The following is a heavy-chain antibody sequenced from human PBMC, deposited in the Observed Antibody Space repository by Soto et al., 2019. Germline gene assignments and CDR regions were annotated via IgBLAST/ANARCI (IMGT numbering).Heavy chain of an antibody. V-gene: IGHV1-69*08. Sequence: QVQLVQSGAEVKKPGSSVKVSCKASGGTFSSYTISWVRQAPGQGLEWMGRIIPILGIANYAQKFQGRVTITADKSTSKAYMELSSLRSEDTAVYYCARDYGGTHWYLDLWGRGTLVTVSS. D-gene: IGHD4-17*01. CDR2: IIPILGIA. CDR1: GGTFSSYT. CDR3: ARDYGGTHWYLDL. J-gene: IGHJ2*01.